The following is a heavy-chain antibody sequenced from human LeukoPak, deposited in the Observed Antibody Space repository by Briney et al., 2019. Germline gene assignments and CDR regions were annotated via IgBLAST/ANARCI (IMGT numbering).Heavy chain of an antibody. CDR1: GFTFSSYW. D-gene: IGHD6-13*01. V-gene: IGHV3-9*01. J-gene: IGHJ3*01. Sequence: PGGSLRLSCAASGFTFSSYWMSWVRQAPGKGLEWVSGINWNSVSKAFADSVKGRFTISRDNAKNSLYLQMNSLRPEDTALYFCAKDMTVSSSWTGDAFDFWGQGTMVTVSS. CDR2: INWNSVSK. CDR3: AKDMTVSSSWTGDAFDF.